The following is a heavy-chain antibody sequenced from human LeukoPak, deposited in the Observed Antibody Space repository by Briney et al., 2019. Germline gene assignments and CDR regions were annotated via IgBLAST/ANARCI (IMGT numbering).Heavy chain of an antibody. CDR1: GYTFTGYY. CDR3: ARGYDPPPYYYYYGMDV. J-gene: IGHJ6*02. CDR2: INPNSGGT. D-gene: IGHD3-3*01. V-gene: IGHV1-2*02. Sequence: ASVKVSCKASGYTFTGYYMHWVRQAPGQGLEWMGWINPNSGGTNYAQTFQGRVTMTRDTSISTAYMELSRLRSDDTTVYYCARGYDPPPYYYYYGMDVWGQGTTVTVSS.